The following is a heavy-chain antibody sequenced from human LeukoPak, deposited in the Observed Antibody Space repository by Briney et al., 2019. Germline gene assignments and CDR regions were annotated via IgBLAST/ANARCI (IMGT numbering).Heavy chain of an antibody. CDR3: ARGGDQKRKAHPYYYYYMDV. J-gene: IGHJ6*03. D-gene: IGHD2-21*02. Sequence: PSETLSLTCTVSGYSISSGYHWGWIRQSPGKGLEWIATINHSWDTYYNPSLRSRVTISVDTSKNQFSLKLSSVTAADTAVYYCARGGDQKRKAHPYYYYYMDVWGKGTTVTVSS. CDR2: INHSWDT. V-gene: IGHV4-38-2*02. CDR1: GYSISSGYH.